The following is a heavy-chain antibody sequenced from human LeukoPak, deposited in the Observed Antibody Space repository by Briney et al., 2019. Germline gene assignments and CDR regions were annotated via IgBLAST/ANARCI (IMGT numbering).Heavy chain of an antibody. CDR3: ARSPTGTTTKNSDAFDI. V-gene: IGHV3-21*01. D-gene: IGHD1-7*01. CDR1: GFTFSSYS. Sequence: GGSLRLSCAASGFTFSSYSMNWVRQAPGKGLEWVSSISSSSSYIYYADSVKGRFTISRDNAKNSLYLQMNSLRAEDTAVYYCARSPTGTTTKNSDAFDIWGQGTMVTVSS. J-gene: IGHJ3*02. CDR2: ISSSSSYI.